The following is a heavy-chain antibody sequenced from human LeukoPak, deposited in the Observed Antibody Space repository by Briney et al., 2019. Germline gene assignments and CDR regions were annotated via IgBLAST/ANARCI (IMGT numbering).Heavy chain of an antibody. CDR2: INHSGST. J-gene: IGHJ5*02. V-gene: IGHV4-34*01. CDR3: ARGGGYIVVVPAATGVMNPRRWFDP. Sequence: SETLSLTCAVYGGSFSGYYWSWIRQPPGKGREWIGEINHSGSTNYNPSLKSRVTISVDTSKHQFSLKLSSVTAADTAVYYSARGGGYIVVVPAATGVMNPRRWFDPWGQGTLVTVSS. D-gene: IGHD2-2*01. CDR1: GGSFSGYY.